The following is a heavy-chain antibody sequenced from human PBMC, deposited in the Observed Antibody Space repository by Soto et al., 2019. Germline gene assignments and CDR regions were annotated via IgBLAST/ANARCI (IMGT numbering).Heavy chain of an antibody. J-gene: IGHJ4*02. D-gene: IGHD6-13*01. Sequence: TGGSLRLSCSASGFTFSSYAMHWVRQAPGKGLEYVSAISSNGGSTYYADSVKGRFTISRDNSKNTLYLQMSSLRAEDTAVYYCVKHSSSWHPDYWGQGTLVTVSS. CDR1: GFTFSSYA. V-gene: IGHV3-64D*08. CDR3: VKHSSSWHPDY. CDR2: ISSNGGST.